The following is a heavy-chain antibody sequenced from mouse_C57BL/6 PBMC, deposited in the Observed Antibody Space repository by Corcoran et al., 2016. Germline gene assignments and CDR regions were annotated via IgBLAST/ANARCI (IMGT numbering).Heavy chain of an antibody. CDR2: INPNNGGT. CDR3: ARLYYGSSYFDC. J-gene: IGHJ2*01. D-gene: IGHD1-1*01. Sequence: EVQLQQSGPELVKPGASVKIPCKASGYTFTDYNMDWVKQSHGKSLEWIGDINPNNGGTIYNQKFKGKATLTVDKSSSTAYMELRRLTSEDTAVYYCARLYYGSSYFDCWGQGTTLTVSS. CDR1: GYTFTDYN. V-gene: IGHV1-18*01.